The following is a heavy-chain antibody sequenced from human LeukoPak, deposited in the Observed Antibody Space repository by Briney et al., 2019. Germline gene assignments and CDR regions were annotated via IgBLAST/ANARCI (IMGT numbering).Heavy chain of an antibody. CDR2: ISYDGSNK. J-gene: IGHJ3*02. D-gene: IGHD1-26*01. V-gene: IGHV3-30-3*01. Sequence: GRSLRLSCAASGFTFSSYAMHWVRQAPGKGLEWVAVISYDGSNKYYADSVKGRFTISRDNSKNTLHLQMNSPRAEDTAVYYCASLHLFGYSGSYYDAFDIWGQGTMVTVSS. CDR1: GFTFSSYA. CDR3: ASLHLFGYSGSYYDAFDI.